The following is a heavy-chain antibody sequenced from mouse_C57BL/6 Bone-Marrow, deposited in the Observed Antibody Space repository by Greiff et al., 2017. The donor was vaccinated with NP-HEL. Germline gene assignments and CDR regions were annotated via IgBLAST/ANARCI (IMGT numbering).Heavy chain of an antibody. Sequence: QVQLQQPGAELVKPGASVKLSCKASGYTFTSYWMHWVKQRPGQGLEWIGMIHPNSGSTNYNEKFKSKATLTVDKSSSTAYMQLSSLTSEDSSVYDCARGGLRRWFAYWGQGTLVTVSA. V-gene: IGHV1-64*01. CDR2: IHPNSGST. J-gene: IGHJ3*01. D-gene: IGHD2-4*01. CDR3: ARGGLRRWFAY. CDR1: GYTFTSYW.